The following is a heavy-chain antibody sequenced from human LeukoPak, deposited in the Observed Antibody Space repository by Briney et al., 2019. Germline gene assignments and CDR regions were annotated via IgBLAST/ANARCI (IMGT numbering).Heavy chain of an antibody. V-gene: IGHV3-53*04. CDR2: IYSGGST. J-gene: IGHJ4*02. D-gene: IGHD3-3*02. Sequence: PAGSLRLSCAASGFTVSSNFMSWVRQAPGKGLEWVSVIYSGGSTYYADSVKGRFTISRHNSKNTLYLQMNSLRAEDTAVYYCARLYGTFLEWSPYFDYWGQGTLVTVSS. CDR1: GFTVSSNF. CDR3: ARLYGTFLEWSPYFDY.